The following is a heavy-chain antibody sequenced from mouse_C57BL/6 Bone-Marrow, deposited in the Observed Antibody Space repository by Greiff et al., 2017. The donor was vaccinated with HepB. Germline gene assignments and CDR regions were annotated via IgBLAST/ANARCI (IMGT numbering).Heavy chain of an antibody. CDR2: INYDGSST. V-gene: IGHV5-16*01. CDR1: GFTFSDYY. CDR3: ARDWGRDYYDPFAY. D-gene: IGHD1-1*01. J-gene: IGHJ3*01. Sequence: EVQLVESEGGLVQPGSSMKLSCTASGFTFSDYYMAWVRQVPEKGLEWVANINYDGSSTYYLDSLKSRFIISRDNAKNILYLQMSSLKSEDTATYYCARDWGRDYYDPFAYWGQGTLVTVSA.